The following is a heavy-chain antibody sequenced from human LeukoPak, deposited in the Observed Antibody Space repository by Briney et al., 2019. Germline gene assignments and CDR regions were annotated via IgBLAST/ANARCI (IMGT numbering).Heavy chain of an antibody. V-gene: IGHV4-4*07. J-gene: IGHJ4*02. Sequence: SETLSLTCTVSGGSISSYYWSWIRQPAGKGLEWIGRIYTSGSTNYNPSLKSRVTMSVDTSKNQFSLKLSSVTAADTAVYYCASLHPYSNYVDYWGQGTLVTASS. CDR1: GGSISSYY. CDR2: IYTSGST. D-gene: IGHD4-11*01. CDR3: ASLHPYSNYVDY.